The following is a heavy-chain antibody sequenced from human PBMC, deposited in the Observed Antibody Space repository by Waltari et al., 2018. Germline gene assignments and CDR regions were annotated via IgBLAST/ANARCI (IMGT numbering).Heavy chain of an antibody. D-gene: IGHD3-22*01. CDR1: GGSISSYY. Sequence: QVQLQESGPGLVKPSETLSLTCTVSGGSISSYYWSWIRQPAGKGLEWIGRIYTSGSTNYNPSRKSRVTMSVDTAKNQFSLKLSSVTAADTAVYYCARDRYYDSSGYYNWFDPWGQGTLVTVSS. CDR3: ARDRYYDSSGYYNWFDP. CDR2: IYTSGST. J-gene: IGHJ5*02. V-gene: IGHV4-4*07.